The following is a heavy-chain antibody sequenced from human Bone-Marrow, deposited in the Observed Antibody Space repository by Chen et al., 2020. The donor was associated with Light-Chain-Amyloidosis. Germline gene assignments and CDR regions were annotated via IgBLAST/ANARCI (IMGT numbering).Heavy chain of an antibody. J-gene: IGHJ1*01. Sequence: EAQLVESGGGLVQPGGSLRLSCAASGFTFSRSSLNWVRQAPGKGLEWGAYISRTSPTTKYYAESVKGRFSISRDNAKNSLHLQMNSLGDEDTAVYYCAREHEGGEHWGQGTLVTVSS. CDR2: ISRTSPTTK. V-gene: IGHV3-48*02. D-gene: IGHD3-16*01. CDR1: GFTFSRSS. CDR3: AREHEGGEH.